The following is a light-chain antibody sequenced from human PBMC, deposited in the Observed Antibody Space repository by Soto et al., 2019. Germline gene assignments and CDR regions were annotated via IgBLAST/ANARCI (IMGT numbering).Light chain of an antibody. CDR3: QIWGTGTFRV. Sequence: QPVLTQSPSASASLGASVKLTCTLSTGHSSNAIAWHQQQPDKGPRFLMKVNSDGSHNKGDGIPDRFSGSSSGAERYLTISSLQSDDEADYYCQIWGTGTFRVFGGGTKLTVL. CDR1: TGHSSNA. CDR2: VNSDGSH. J-gene: IGLJ2*01. V-gene: IGLV4-69*01.